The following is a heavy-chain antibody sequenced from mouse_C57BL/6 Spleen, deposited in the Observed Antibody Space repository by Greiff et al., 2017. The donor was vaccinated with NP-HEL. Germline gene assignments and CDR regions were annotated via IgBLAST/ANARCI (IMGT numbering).Heavy chain of an antibody. J-gene: IGHJ1*03. CDR2: IRNKANGYTT. V-gene: IGHV7-3*01. CDR1: GFTFTDYY. D-gene: IGHD2-3*01. Sequence: DVQLVESGGGLVQPGGSLSLSCAASGFTFTDYYMSWVRQPPGKALEWLGFIRNKANGYTTEYSASVKGRFTISRDNSQSILYLQMNALRAEDSATYYCARWGDDPWYFDVWGTGTTVTVSS. CDR3: ARWGDDPWYFDV.